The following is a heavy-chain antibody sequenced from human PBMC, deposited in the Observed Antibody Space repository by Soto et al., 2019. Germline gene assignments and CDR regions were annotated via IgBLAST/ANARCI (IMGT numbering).Heavy chain of an antibody. V-gene: IGHV3-30*03. D-gene: IGHD3-3*01. CDR1: GLTCSGFG. Sequence: PVRSLRLSCAASGLTCSGFGMRRVLQAPGKGLERVAVISSDGSNKYYADSVKGRFTISTDTSTSTAYMELRSLRSDDTAVYYCARDRGPGFGVVIPPCYYYYGMDVWGQGTTVTGSS. CDR3: ARDRGPGFGVVIPPCYYYYGMDV. J-gene: IGHJ6*02. CDR2: ISSDGSNK.